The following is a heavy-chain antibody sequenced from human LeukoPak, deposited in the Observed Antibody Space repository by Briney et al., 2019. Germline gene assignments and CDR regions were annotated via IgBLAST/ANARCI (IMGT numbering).Heavy chain of an antibody. CDR3: ARERPVYCSSTSCSGY. CDR1: GGSISSGGYY. V-gene: IGHV4-31*03. CDR2: IYYSGST. D-gene: IGHD2-2*01. Sequence: PSETLSLTCTVSGGSISSGGYYWSWIRQHPGKGLEWIGYIYYSGSTYYNPSLKSRVTISVDTSKNQFSLKLSSVTAADTAVYYCARERPVYCSSTSCSGYWGQGTLVTVSS. J-gene: IGHJ4*02.